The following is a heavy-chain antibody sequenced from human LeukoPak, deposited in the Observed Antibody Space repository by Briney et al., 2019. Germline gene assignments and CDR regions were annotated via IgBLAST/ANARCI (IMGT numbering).Heavy chain of an antibody. J-gene: IGHJ1*01. Sequence: SETLSLTCAVSGGSIGSNNWWSWVRQPPEKGLEWIGYIYYSGSTNYNPSLKSRVTISVDTSKNQFSLKLSSVTAADTAVYYCARGGRYFQHWGQGTLVTVSS. CDR3: ARGGRYFQH. CDR2: IYYSGST. V-gene: IGHV4-4*02. CDR1: GGSIGSNNW. D-gene: IGHD1-26*01.